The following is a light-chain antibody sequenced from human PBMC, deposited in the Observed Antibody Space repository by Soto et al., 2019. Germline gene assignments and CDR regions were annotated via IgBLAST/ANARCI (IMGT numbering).Light chain of an antibody. CDR3: SSYTSSSTWL. Sequence: QSALTQPASVSGSPGQSITISCTGTSSDVGGYNYVSWYQHHPGKAPKLMIYEVSNRPSGVSNRFSGYKSGNTASLTISGLEEEDEADYYCSSYTSSSTWLFGGGTKLTVL. CDR2: EVS. V-gene: IGLV2-14*01. CDR1: SSDVGGYNY. J-gene: IGLJ3*02.